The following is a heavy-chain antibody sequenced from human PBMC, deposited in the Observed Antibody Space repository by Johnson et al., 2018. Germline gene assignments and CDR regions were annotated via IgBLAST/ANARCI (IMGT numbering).Heavy chain of an antibody. D-gene: IGHD3-16*01. CDR2: ISYDGSNK. CDR3: EKDTSYFYYDMDV. V-gene: IGHV3-30*18. Sequence: VQLVESGGGLVKPGGSLRLSCAASGFTFSDYYMSWIRQAPGKGLEWVAVISYDGSNKYYADSVKGRFTISRDNSKNTLYLQMNSLRAEDTAVYYCEKDTSYFYYDMDVCGKGTTVTVSS. CDR1: GFTFSDYY. J-gene: IGHJ6*03.